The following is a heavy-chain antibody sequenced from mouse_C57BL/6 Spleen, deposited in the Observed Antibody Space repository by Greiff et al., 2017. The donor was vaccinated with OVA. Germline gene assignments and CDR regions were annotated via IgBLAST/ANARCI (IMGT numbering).Heavy chain of an antibody. J-gene: IGHJ2*01. CDR3: AKNSNWDYFDY. V-gene: IGHV2-5*01. CDR2: IWRGGST. Sequence: VKVVESGPGLVQPSQSLSITCTVSGFSLTSYGVHWVRQSPGKGLEWLGVIWRGGSTDYNAAFMSRLSITKDNSKSQVFFKMNSLQADDTAIYYCAKNSNWDYFDYWGQGTTLTVSS. CDR1: GFSLTSYG. D-gene: IGHD4-1*01.